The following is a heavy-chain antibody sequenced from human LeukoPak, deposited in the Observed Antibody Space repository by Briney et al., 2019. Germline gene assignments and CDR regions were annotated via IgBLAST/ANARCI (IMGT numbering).Heavy chain of an antibody. V-gene: IGHV4-31*03. CDR3: ARGASNYGSFWFDP. D-gene: IGHD4-11*01. Sequence: PSQTLSLTCTVSGGSIRSGGNYWSWIRQHPGKGLEWIGNIYYSGSTSYNPSLKSRVTISVDTSKNQFSLKLNSVTAADTAVYYCARGASNYGSFWFDPWGQGTLVTVSS. CDR1: GGSIRSGGNY. J-gene: IGHJ5*02. CDR2: IYYSGST.